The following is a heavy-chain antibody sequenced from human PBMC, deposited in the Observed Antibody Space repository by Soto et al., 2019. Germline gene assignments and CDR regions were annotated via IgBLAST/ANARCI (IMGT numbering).Heavy chain of an antibody. V-gene: IGHV2-5*02. CDR1: GFSLNTSGVG. CDR3: VYRGPATATGFDP. CDR2: TFWDDDQ. Sequence: QITLKDSGPTLVKPTQTLTLTCTFSGFSLNTSGVGVGWIRQPPGKALEWLALTFWDDDQRYSPSLKSRLSITKDTSKNQVFLTMTNMDAVDTGTYYCVYRGPATATGFDPWGQGIRVTVSS. D-gene: IGHD5-18*01. J-gene: IGHJ5*02.